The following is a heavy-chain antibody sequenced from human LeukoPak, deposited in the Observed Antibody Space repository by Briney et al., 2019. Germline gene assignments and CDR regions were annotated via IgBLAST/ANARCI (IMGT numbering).Heavy chain of an antibody. J-gene: IGHJ4*02. V-gene: IGHV1-18*04. D-gene: IGHD4-11*01. CDR1: GYTFTSYG. CDR2: ISAYNGNT. CDR3: ARDDYPTHPGDY. Sequence: GSVKVSCKASGYTFTSYGISWVRQAPGQGLEWMGWISAYNGNTNYAQKLQGRVTMTTDTSTSTAYMELRSLRSDDTAVYYCARDDYPTHPGDYWGQGTLVTVSS.